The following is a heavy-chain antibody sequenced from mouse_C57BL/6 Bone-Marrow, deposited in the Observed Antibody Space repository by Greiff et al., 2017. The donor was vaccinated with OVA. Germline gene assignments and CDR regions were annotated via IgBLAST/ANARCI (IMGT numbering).Heavy chain of an antibody. J-gene: IGHJ1*03. Sequence: EVKLVESGGGLVQPGGSLSLSCAASGFTFTDYYMSWVRQPPGKALEWLGFIRNKANGYTTEYSASGKGRFTISRDNSQSVLYLQMKALRAEAIATYDCARYGESYYSNYGYFDVWGTGTTVTVSS. CDR1: GFTFTDYY. CDR2: IRNKANGYTT. V-gene: IGHV7-3*01. CDR3: ARYGESYYSNYGYFDV. D-gene: IGHD2-5*01.